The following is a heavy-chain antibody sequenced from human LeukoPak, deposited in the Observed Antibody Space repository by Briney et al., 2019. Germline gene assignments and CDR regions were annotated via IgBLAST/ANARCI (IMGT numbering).Heavy chain of an antibody. V-gene: IGHV3-21*01. CDR1: GFTYSSYS. Sequence: PGGSLRLSCAASGFTYSSYSMKWVRQAPGKGLEWVAYISSSSSYIHHVDSVKGRFTISRDNAKNSLYLQMNSLRGEDTAVYYCARTHCSGGSCPLSHWGQGTLVTVSS. D-gene: IGHD2-15*01. CDR3: ARTHCSGGSCPLSH. CDR2: ISSSSSYI. J-gene: IGHJ4*02.